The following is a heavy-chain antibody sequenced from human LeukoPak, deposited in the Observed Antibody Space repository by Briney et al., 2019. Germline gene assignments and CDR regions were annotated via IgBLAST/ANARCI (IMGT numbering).Heavy chain of an antibody. CDR1: GFTFSTFW. D-gene: IGHD7-27*01. CDR2: IKEDGTEK. J-gene: IGHJ4*02. CDR3: ARGNWGVLDY. Sequence: PGGSVRLSCAASGFTFSTFWMTWVGQAPRKGLEWVANIKEDGTEKYYVDSVKGRFTISRDNAKNSLFLQMNSLGAEDTAVYSCARGNWGVLDYCGQGTLLTVSS. V-gene: IGHV3-7*05.